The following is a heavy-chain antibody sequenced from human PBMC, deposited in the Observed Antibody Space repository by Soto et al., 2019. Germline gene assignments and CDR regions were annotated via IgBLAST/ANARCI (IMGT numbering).Heavy chain of an antibody. D-gene: IGHD2-2*01. V-gene: IGHV3-48*01. CDR1: GFTFSRYC. CDR3: AREYCSSTSCLNWFDP. CDR2: ISSSSSTI. J-gene: IGHJ5*02. Sequence: GGSLRLSCAASGFTFSRYCMNWVRQAPGKGLEWVSYISSSSSTIYYADSVKGRFTISRDNAKNSLYLQMNSLRAEDTAVYYCAREYCSSTSCLNWFDPWGQGTLVTVSS.